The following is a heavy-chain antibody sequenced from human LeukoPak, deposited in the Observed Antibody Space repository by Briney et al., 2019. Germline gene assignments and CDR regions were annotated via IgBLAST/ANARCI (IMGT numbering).Heavy chain of an antibody. CDR3: ARASAVAGHFDY. Sequence: SETLSLTCTVSGGSISSYYWSWIRQPPGKGLEWIGEINHSGNTNYNPSLKSRVTISVDTSKNQFSLKLSSVTAADTAVYYCARASAVAGHFDYWGQGTLVTVSS. J-gene: IGHJ4*02. D-gene: IGHD6-19*01. V-gene: IGHV4-34*01. CDR2: INHSGNT. CDR1: GGSISSYY.